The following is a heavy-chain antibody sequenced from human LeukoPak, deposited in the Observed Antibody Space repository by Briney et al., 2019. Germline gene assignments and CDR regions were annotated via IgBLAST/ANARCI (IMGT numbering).Heavy chain of an antibody. CDR2: INHSGST. CDR3: ARLGRMELWQTPGLDY. CDR1: GGSFSGYY. V-gene: IGHV4-34*01. J-gene: IGHJ4*02. Sequence: PSETLSLTCAVYGGSFSGYYWSWIRQPPGKGLEWIGEINHSGSTNYNPSLKSRVTISVDTSKNQFSLKLSSVTAADTAVYYYARLGRMELWQTPGLDYWGQGTLVTVSS. D-gene: IGHD5-18*01.